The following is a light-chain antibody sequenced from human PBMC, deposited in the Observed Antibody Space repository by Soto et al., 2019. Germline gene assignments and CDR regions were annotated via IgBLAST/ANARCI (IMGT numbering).Light chain of an antibody. Sequence: DIQMTQSPSTLSASVGDRVTITCRASQSISSWLAWYQQKPGKAPKVLIFDASSLESGVPSRFSGSGSATEFTLTISSLQPDDFETYYCQQYSNYPWTVGQGTKVDIK. V-gene: IGKV1-5*01. CDR1: QSISSW. J-gene: IGKJ1*01. CDR2: DAS. CDR3: QQYSNYPWT.